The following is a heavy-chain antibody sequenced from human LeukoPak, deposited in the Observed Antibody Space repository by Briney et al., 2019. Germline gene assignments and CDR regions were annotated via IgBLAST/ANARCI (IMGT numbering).Heavy chain of an antibody. D-gene: IGHD3-22*01. CDR1: GFTFSSYW. J-gene: IGHJ4*02. CDR3: ARVGIYYDSSGYYIDYFDY. CDR2: IKQDGSEK. Sequence: GGSLRLSCAASGFTFSSYWMSWVRQAPGKGLEWVANIKQDGSEKYYVDSVKGRFTISRDNAKNSLYLQMNSLRAEDTAAYYCARVGIYYDSSGYYIDYFDYWGQGTLVTVSS. V-gene: IGHV3-7*01.